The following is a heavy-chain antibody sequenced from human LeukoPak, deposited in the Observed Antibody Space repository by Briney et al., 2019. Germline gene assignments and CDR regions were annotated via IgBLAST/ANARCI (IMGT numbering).Heavy chain of an antibody. D-gene: IGHD6-13*01. Sequence: ASVKVSCKASGYTFTGYYMHWGRHAPGQGLEWMGRINPNSGGTNYAQKFQGRVTMTRDTSISTAYMELSRLRSDDTAVYFCARVTSSSWDFDYWGQGTLVTVSS. CDR1: GYTFTGYY. V-gene: IGHV1-2*06. CDR2: INPNSGGT. J-gene: IGHJ4*02. CDR3: ARVTSSSWDFDY.